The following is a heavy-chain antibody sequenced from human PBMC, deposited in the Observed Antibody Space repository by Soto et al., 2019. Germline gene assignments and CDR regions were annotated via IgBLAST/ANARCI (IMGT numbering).Heavy chain of an antibody. D-gene: IGHD2-8*01. J-gene: IGHJ4*02. Sequence: GGSLRLSCAASGFTFSSYAMSWVRQAPGKGLEWVSAISGSGGSTYYAGSVKGRFTVSRDNFKNALYLEMDSLRPDDTAIYYCARGGGYCTPTSCAIDSWGRGTPVTVSS. CDR3: ARGGGYCTPTSCAIDS. CDR1: GFTFSSYA. CDR2: ISGSGGST. V-gene: IGHV3-23*01.